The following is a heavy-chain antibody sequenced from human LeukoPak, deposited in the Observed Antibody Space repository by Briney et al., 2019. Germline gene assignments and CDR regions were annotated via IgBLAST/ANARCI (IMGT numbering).Heavy chain of an antibody. D-gene: IGHD5-24*01. Sequence: GASVKVSCKASGYTFSSYAISWVRQAPGQGLEWMGRIIPIFGTANYAQKFQGRVTITTDESTSTAYMELSSLRSEDTAVYYCARGEMAHIDYWGQGTLVTVSS. CDR1: GYTFSSYA. CDR3: ARGEMAHIDY. CDR2: IIPIFGTA. V-gene: IGHV1-69*05. J-gene: IGHJ4*02.